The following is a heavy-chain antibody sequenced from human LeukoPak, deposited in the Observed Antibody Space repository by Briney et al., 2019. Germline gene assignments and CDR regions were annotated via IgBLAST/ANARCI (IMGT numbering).Heavy chain of an antibody. V-gene: IGHV3-23*01. CDR1: SFTFSSFS. Sequence: PGGSLRLSCPASSFTFSSFSMSWVRQAPGKGLEWVSAISGSGGDTHYADSVKGRFTISRDNFKNTLYLQMNSLRAEDTAVYYWAKCSSTCYANGFDIWGQGTMVTVSS. J-gene: IGHJ3*02. CDR3: AKCSSTCYANGFDI. CDR2: ISGSGGDT. D-gene: IGHD2-2*01.